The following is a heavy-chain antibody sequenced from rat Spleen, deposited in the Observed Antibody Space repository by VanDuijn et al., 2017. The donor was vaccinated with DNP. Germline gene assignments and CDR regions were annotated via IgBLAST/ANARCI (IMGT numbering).Heavy chain of an antibody. CDR3: ASLILRDSGYYFDY. V-gene: IGHV5S13*01. D-gene: IGHD4-1*01. CDR1: GFTFSNYG. J-gene: IGHJ2*01. Sequence: EVQLVESGGGLVQPGRSLKLSCVASGFTFSNYGMAWVRQAPTKGLEWVASIITGGSKTYYRDSVKGRFTISRDNGKNTQYLQMDSLRSEDTATYYCASLILRDSGYYFDYWGQGVMVTVSS. CDR2: IITGGSKT.